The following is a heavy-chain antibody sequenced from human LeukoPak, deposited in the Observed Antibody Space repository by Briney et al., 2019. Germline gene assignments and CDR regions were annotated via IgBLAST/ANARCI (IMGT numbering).Heavy chain of an antibody. J-gene: IGHJ6*02. CDR3: ARQGIAVAGRYYYYGMDV. V-gene: IGHV4-61*02. Sequence: PSQTLSLTCTVSGGSISSGSYYWSWIRQPAGKGLEWIGRIYTSGSTNYNPSLKSRVTISVDTSKNQFSLKLSSVTAADTAVYYCARQGIAVAGRYYYYGMDVWGQGTTVTVSS. CDR1: GGSISSGSYY. D-gene: IGHD6-19*01. CDR2: IYTSGST.